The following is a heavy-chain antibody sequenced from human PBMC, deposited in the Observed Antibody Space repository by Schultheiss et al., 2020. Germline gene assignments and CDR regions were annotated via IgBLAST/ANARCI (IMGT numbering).Heavy chain of an antibody. CDR3: ARGSPLWFGEGWFDP. J-gene: IGHJ5*02. CDR2: IYYSGST. CDR1: GGSISSYY. D-gene: IGHD3-10*01. Sequence: SATLSLTCTVSGGSISSYYWSWIRQPPGKGLEWIGYIYYSGSTNYNPSLKSRVTISVDTSKNQFSLKLSSVTAADTAVYYCARGSPLWFGEGWFDPWGQGTLVTGSS. V-gene: IGHV4-59*01.